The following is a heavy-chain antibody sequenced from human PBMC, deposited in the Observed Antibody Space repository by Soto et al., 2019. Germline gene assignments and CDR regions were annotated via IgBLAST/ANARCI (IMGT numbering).Heavy chain of an antibody. CDR2: ISGSGGST. Sequence: EVQLLESGGGLVQPGGSLRLSCAASGFTFSSYAMSWVRQAPGKGLEWVSAISGSGGSTYYADSVKGRFTSSRDNSKNTLYLQRNSLRAEDTAVYYGAKSKGHGQLAMDYYYYDMDVWGKGTTVTVSS. CDR1: GFTFSSYA. CDR3: AKSKGHGQLAMDYYYYDMDV. J-gene: IGHJ6*03. V-gene: IGHV3-23*01. D-gene: IGHD6-13*01.